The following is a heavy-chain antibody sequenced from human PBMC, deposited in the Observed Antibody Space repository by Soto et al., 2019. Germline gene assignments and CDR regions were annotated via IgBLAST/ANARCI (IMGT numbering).Heavy chain of an antibody. V-gene: IGHV1-18*01. Sequence: ASVKVSCKASGYTFTSYGISWVRQAPGQGLEWMGWISAYNGNTNYAQKLQGRVTMTTDTSTSTAYMELRSLRSDDTAVYYCARFGHGTGTISSQPDYWGQGTLVTVSS. CDR2: ISAYNGNT. CDR3: ARFGHGTGTISSQPDY. J-gene: IGHJ4*02. CDR1: GYTFTSYG. D-gene: IGHD1-7*01.